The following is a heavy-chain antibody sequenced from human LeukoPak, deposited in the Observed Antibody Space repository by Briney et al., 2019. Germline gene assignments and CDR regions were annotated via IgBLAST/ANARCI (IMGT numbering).Heavy chain of an antibody. Sequence: SETLSLTCAVYGGSFSGYYRSWIRQPPGKGVEWIGEINHSGSTNYNPSLKSRVTISVDTSKNQFSLKLSSVTAADTAVYYCARGRHDYGDYRCWFDPWGQGTLVTVSS. CDR1: GGSFSGYY. CDR2: INHSGST. J-gene: IGHJ5*02. CDR3: ARGRHDYGDYRCWFDP. D-gene: IGHD4-17*01. V-gene: IGHV4-34*01.